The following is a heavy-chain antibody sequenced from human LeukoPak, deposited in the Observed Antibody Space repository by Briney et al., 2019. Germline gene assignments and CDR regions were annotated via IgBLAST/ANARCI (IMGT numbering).Heavy chain of an antibody. V-gene: IGHV3-7*01. D-gene: IGHD2-2*01. CDR3: ARETALAYIVVVPAAPSDYYYYMDV. Sequence: GGSLRLSCAASGFTFSSYWMSWVRQAPGKGLEWVANIKQDGSEKYYVDSVKGRFTISRDNAKNSLYLQMNSLRAEDTAVYYCARETALAYIVVVPAAPSDYYYYMDVWGKGTTVTVPS. CDR1: GFTFSSYW. J-gene: IGHJ6*03. CDR2: IKQDGSEK.